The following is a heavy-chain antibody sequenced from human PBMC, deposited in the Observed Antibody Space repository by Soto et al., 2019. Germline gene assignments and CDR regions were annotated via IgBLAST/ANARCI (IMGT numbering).Heavy chain of an antibody. CDR2: IKEDGSSK. CDR1: GINFNDYW. CDR3: ASETWYVFDH. Sequence: GGSLRLSCAASGINFNDYWMSWVRQAPGKGLEWVANIKEDGSSKYYVDSVEGRFTISRDNAKNSLYLQMNSLRAEDTALYYCASETWYVFDHWGQGTPVTVSS. J-gene: IGHJ4*02. V-gene: IGHV3-7*03. D-gene: IGHD6-13*01.